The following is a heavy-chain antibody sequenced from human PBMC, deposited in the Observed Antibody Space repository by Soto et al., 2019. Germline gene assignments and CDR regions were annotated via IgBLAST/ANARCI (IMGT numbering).Heavy chain of an antibody. CDR3: VKDRMAYNSVWDPFDI. CDR1: GFTFYSYA. V-gene: IGHV3-23*01. CDR2: IGSVGGDT. Sequence: VGSLRLSCAASGFTFYSYAISWVRQAPGKGLERVSTIGSVGGDTYYADSVKGRFTISRDDSKNTLLLQMNSLRAEDTAVYYCVKDRMAYNSVWDPFDIWGQGTMVTVSS. J-gene: IGHJ3*02. D-gene: IGHD1-20*01.